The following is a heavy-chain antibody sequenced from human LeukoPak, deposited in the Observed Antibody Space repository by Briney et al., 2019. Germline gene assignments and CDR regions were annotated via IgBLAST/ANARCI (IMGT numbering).Heavy chain of an antibody. V-gene: IGHV3-30*04. Sequence: PGGSLRLSCAASGFTFSSYAMHWVRQAPGKGLEWVAVISYEGSNKYYADSVKGRFTISRDNSKNTLYLQMNSLRAEDTAVYYCARSHSMIVVVTPVDYWGQGTLVTVSS. CDR3: ARSHSMIVVVTPVDY. D-gene: IGHD3-22*01. CDR2: ISYEGSNK. CDR1: GFTFSSYA. J-gene: IGHJ4*02.